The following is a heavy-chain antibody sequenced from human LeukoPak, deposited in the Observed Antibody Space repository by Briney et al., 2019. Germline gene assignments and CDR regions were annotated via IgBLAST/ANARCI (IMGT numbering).Heavy chain of an antibody. CDR2: MNPNSGNT. Sequence: ASVKVSCKASGYTFTSYDINWVRQATGQGLEWMGWMNPNSGNTGYAQKFQGRVTMTRNTSISTAYMELSSLRSEDTAVYYCARGYSSGWIPPYYYYYGMDVWGQGTTVTVSS. D-gene: IGHD6-19*01. V-gene: IGHV1-8*01. CDR3: ARGYSSGWIPPYYYYYGMDV. J-gene: IGHJ6*02. CDR1: GYTFTSYD.